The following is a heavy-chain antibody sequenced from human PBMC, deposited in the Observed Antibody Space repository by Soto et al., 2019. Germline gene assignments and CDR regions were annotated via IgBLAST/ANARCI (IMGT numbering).Heavy chain of an antibody. CDR1: GGSFSGYY. Sequence: SETLSLTCAVYGGSFSGYYWSWIRQPPGKGLEWIGEINHSGSTNYNPSLKSRVTISVDTSKNQFSLKLSSVTAADTAVYYCARVAVAIMGRHYYYYGRDVWCQGTTGT. V-gene: IGHV4-34*01. D-gene: IGHD3-3*01. CDR3: ARVAVAIMGRHYYYYGRDV. J-gene: IGHJ6*02. CDR2: INHSGST.